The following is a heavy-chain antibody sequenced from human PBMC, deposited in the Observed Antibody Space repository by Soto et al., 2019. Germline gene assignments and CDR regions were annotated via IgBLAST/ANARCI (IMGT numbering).Heavy chain of an antibody. CDR1: GYTFTDHF. CDR3: ARVRRERYGVDV. J-gene: IGHJ6*01. Sequence: QVHLVQSGAEVKKPGASVKVSCKASGYTFTDHFIHWVRQAPGQGLEWMGWINPISGDTKYAPKFQHRLAITRDMSINTVYMDLRGLISGDTGVYYWARVRRERYGVDVWGQGTTVTVSS. CDR2: INPISGDT. V-gene: IGHV1-2*02.